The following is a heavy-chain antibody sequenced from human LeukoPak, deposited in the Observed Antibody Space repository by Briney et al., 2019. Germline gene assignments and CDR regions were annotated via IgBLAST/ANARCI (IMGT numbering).Heavy chain of an antibody. Sequence: GGSLRLSCAASGFPFSTYWMNWLRQAPGKGLEWVANINQDGRTINYGDPVKGRFTISRDNARNSLYLQMTSLRAEDTALYYCATDRGYSTFDYWGQGTLVTVSS. V-gene: IGHV3-7*01. CDR3: ATDRGYSTFDY. J-gene: IGHJ4*02. D-gene: IGHD6-13*01. CDR1: GFPFSTYW. CDR2: INQDGRTI.